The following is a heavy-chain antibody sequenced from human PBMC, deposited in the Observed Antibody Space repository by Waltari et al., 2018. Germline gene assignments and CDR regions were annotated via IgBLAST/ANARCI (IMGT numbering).Heavy chain of an antibody. D-gene: IGHD3-22*01. Sequence: QVQLVQSGAEVKKPGASVKVSCKASGYTFTGYYMHWVRQAPGQGLEWMGWINPNSGDTSISTAYMELSRLRSDDTAVYYCAGSGYSDNWFDPWGQGTLVTVSS. J-gene: IGHJ5*02. V-gene: IGHV1-2*02. CDR3: AGSGYSDNWFDP. CDR1: GYTFTGYY. CDR2: INPNSG.